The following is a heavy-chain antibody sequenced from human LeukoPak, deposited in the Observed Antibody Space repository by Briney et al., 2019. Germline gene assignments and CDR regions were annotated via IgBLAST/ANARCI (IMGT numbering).Heavy chain of an antibody. CDR3: ARGRDGYKNDAFDI. Sequence: SVKVSCKASGGTFSSYAISWVRQAPGQGLEWMGGIIPIFGTANYAQKFQGRVTITADESTSTAYMELSSLRSEDTAVYYCARGRDGYKNDAFDIWGQGTMVTVSS. V-gene: IGHV1-69*13. CDR2: IIPIFGTA. D-gene: IGHD5-24*01. J-gene: IGHJ3*02. CDR1: GGTFSSYA.